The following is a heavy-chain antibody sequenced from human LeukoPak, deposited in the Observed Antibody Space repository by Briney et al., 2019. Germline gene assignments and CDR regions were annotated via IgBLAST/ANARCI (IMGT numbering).Heavy chain of an antibody. D-gene: IGHD2/OR15-2a*01. V-gene: IGHV4-34*01. CDR2: INHNGST. CDR3: ARGAPPAFLYY. J-gene: IGHJ4*02. Sequence: SETLSLTCAVSGGSFSGDYWSWIRHPPGKGLEWMGEINHNGSTNYNPSLKSRVTISVDTSKNQFSLKLSSVAAACTEVYYCARGAPPAFLYYWGEGTLVSLCS. CDR1: GGSFSGDY.